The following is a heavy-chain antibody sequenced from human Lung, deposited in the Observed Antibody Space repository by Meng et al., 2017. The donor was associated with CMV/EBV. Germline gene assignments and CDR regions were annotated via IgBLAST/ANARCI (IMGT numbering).Heavy chain of an antibody. CDR2: INHSGST. V-gene: IGHV4-34*01. CDR3: ARRGYGDYFGYFDY. Sequence: AVYGGSFSGYYWSWIRQPPGKGLEWIGEINHSGSTNYNPSLKSRVTISVDTSKNQFSLKLSSVTAADTAVYYCARRGYGDYFGYFDYWGQGTLVTVSS. J-gene: IGHJ4*02. CDR1: GGSFSGYY. D-gene: IGHD4-17*01.